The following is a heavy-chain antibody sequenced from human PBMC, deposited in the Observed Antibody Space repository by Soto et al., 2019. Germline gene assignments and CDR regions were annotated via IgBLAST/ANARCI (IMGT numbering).Heavy chain of an antibody. Sequence: SEPLSLTCTVSGGSISSTSYYWGWTRQPPGKGLEWIGIIYYSGSTYYNPSLKSRVTISVDTSKNQFSLKLSSVTAADTAVYYCARHSGSYYYGMDVWGQGTTVTVSS. D-gene: IGHD2-15*01. J-gene: IGHJ6*02. CDR2: IYYSGST. CDR1: GGSISSTSYY. V-gene: IGHV4-39*01. CDR3: ARHSGSYYYGMDV.